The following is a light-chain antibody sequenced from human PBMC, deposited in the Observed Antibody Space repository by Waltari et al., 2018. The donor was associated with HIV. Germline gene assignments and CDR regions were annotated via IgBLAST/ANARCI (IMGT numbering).Light chain of an antibody. CDR1: ASNVGKNF. V-gene: IGLV1-47*01. J-gene: IGLJ1*01. Sequence: QSVLTQPPSASGTPGQRVTISCSGTASNVGKNFMSWYQQLPGTAPKLLIARDHQRPSGVPDRFSGSTSGASASLAISGLRSEDEGDYHCATWDVSLGASYVFGAGTKVTVL. CDR2: RDH. CDR3: ATWDVSLGASYV.